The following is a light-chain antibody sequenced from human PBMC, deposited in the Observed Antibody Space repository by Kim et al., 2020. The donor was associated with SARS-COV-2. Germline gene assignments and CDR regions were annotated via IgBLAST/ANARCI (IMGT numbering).Light chain of an antibody. CDR2: DVS. CDR3: YGYRGGSSPWV. V-gene: IGLV2-14*03. CDR1: GSDVRGYLY. J-gene: IGLJ3*02. Sequence: QSALTQPASVSGSPGQSITIACTGTGSDVRGYLYVSWYQQHPGKVPKLIIYDVSNRPSGVSNRFSGSKSGKTASLTISGLQAEDEADYYCYGYRGGSSPWVFGGGTQLTVL.